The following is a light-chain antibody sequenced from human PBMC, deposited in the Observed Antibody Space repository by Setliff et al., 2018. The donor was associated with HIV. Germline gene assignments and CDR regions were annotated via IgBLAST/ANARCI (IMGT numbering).Light chain of an antibody. CDR2: EVS. Sequence: QSALTQPASVSGSRGQSITISCTGTSSDVGGYDLVSWYQQHPGKAPKLMIYEVSKWPSGVSDRFSGSKSGNTASLTISGLQAEDEADYYCSSYGDSPYVFGTGTRSPS. J-gene: IGLJ1*01. CDR3: SSYGDSPYV. V-gene: IGLV2-14*02. CDR1: SSDVGGYDL.